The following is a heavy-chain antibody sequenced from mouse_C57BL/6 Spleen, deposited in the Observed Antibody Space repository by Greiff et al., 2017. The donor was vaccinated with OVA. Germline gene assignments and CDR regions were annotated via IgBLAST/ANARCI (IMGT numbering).Heavy chain of an antibody. D-gene: IGHD1-1*01. CDR3: ARPVITTVVARDWYFDV. Sequence: VQLVESGPGLVAPSQSLSITCTVSGFSLTSYAISWVRQPPGKGLEWLGVIWTGGGTNYNSALKSRLSISKDNSKSQVFLKMNSLQTDDTARYYCARPVITTVVARDWYFDVWGTGTTVTVSS. CDR1: GFSLTSYA. V-gene: IGHV2-9-1*01. J-gene: IGHJ1*03. CDR2: IWTGGGT.